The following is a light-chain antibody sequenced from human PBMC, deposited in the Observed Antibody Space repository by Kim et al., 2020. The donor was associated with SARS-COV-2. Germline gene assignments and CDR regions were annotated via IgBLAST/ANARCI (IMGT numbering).Light chain of an antibody. V-gene: IGKV1-17*02. CDR2: AAS. CDR1: QGIRTD. J-gene: IGKJ1*01. CDR3: LQHESRPWT. Sequence: DIQMTQSPSSLSASVGDRVIITCRASQGIRTDLAWYQHKPGKAPKRLIYAASLLQTGVPARFSGSGLGTEFTLTISNLQPEDFATYYGLQHESRPWTFGQATKVDIK.